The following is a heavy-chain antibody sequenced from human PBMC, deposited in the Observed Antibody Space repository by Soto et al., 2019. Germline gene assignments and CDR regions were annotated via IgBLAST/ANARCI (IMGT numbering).Heavy chain of an antibody. CDR2: IWYDGSNK. Sequence: QVQLVESGGGVVQPGRSLRLSCAASGFTFSSYVMHWVRQAPGKGLEWVAVIWYDGSNKYYADSVKGRFTISRDNSKNTLYLQMNSLRAEDTAVYYCAREGKEDGTRGLGYYYYYGIDVWGQGTTVTVYS. J-gene: IGHJ6*02. CDR3: AREGKEDGTRGLGYYYYYGIDV. CDR1: GFTFSSYV. D-gene: IGHD1-7*01. V-gene: IGHV3-33*01.